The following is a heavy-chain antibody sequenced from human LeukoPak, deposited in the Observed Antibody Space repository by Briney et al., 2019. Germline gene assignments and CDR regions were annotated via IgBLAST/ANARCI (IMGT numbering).Heavy chain of an antibody. Sequence: SETLSLTCAVYGGSFSGYYWSWIRQPPGKGLEWIGEINHSGSTNYNPSLKSRVTISVDTSKNQFSLKLSSVTAADTAVYYCARVEETVTTAAIIRTYSHYYYYMDVWGKGTTVTASS. CDR2: INHSGST. D-gene: IGHD4-11*01. V-gene: IGHV4-34*01. J-gene: IGHJ6*03. CDR1: GGSFSGYY. CDR3: ARVEETVTTAAIIRTYSHYYYYMDV.